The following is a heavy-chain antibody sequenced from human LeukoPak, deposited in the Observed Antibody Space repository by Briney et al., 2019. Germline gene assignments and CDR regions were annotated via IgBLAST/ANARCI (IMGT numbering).Heavy chain of an antibody. V-gene: IGHV3-30-3*01. Sequence: GGSLRLSCAASGFTFSSYAMHWVRQAPGKGLEWVAVISYDGSNKYYADSVKGRFTISRDNSKNTLYLQMNSLRAEDTAVYYCARESLRYFDGYYYGMDVWGQGTTVTVSS. J-gene: IGHJ6*02. D-gene: IGHD3-9*01. CDR3: ARESLRYFDGYYYGMDV. CDR2: ISYDGSNK. CDR1: GFTFSSYA.